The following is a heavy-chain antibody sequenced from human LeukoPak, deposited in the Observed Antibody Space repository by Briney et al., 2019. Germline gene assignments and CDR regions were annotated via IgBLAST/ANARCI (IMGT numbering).Heavy chain of an antibody. CDR3: ARGPYYFDY. CDR1: GGSISSYY. Sequence: SETLSLTCSVSGGSISSYYWSWIRQPPGKGLEWIGYIYYSGSTNYNPSLKSRVTISVDTSKNQFSLKLSSVTAADTAVYYCARGPYYFDYWGQGTLVTVSS. V-gene: IGHV4-59*01. J-gene: IGHJ4*02. CDR2: IYYSGST.